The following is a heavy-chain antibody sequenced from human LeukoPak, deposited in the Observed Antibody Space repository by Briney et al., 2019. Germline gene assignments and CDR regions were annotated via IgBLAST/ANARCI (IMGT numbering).Heavy chain of an antibody. Sequence: SGTLSLTCAVSGGSISSSNWWSWVRQPPGKGLEWIGEIYHSGSTNYNPSLKSRVTISVDKSKNQFSLKLSSVTAADTAVYYCARDRDWNAYRNWFDPWGQGTLVTVSS. CDR3: ARDRDWNAYRNWFDP. CDR1: GGSISSSNW. J-gene: IGHJ5*02. V-gene: IGHV4-4*02. CDR2: IYHSGST. D-gene: IGHD1-1*01.